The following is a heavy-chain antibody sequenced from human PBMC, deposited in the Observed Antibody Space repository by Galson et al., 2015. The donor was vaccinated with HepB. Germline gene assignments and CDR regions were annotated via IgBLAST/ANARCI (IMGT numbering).Heavy chain of an antibody. CDR1: AYTFTIYA. D-gene: IGHD4-17*01. CDR2: INTNTGNP. J-gene: IGHJ6*02. Sequence: SVKVSCKASAYTFTIYAMNWVRQAPGQGLEYMGWINTNTGNPTYAQGFTGRFVFSFDTSVNTAYLRITSLKAEDTAVYYCASQVTTVPYYYYGMDVWGQGTTVTVSS. V-gene: IGHV7-4-1*02. CDR3: ASQVTTVPYYYYGMDV.